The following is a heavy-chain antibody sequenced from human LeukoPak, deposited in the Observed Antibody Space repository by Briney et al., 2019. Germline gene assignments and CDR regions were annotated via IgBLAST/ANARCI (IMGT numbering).Heavy chain of an antibody. CDR1: GFTFSSYG. CDR3: AKVAYSSGSGFDP. D-gene: IGHD6-19*01. J-gene: IGHJ5*02. CDR2: IRYDGSNK. Sequence: PGGSLRLSCAASGFTFSSYGMHWVRQAPGKGLEWVAFIRYDGSNKYYADSVKGRFTISRDNSKNTPYLQMNSLRAEDTAVYYCAKVAYSSGSGFDPWGQGTLVTVSS. V-gene: IGHV3-30*02.